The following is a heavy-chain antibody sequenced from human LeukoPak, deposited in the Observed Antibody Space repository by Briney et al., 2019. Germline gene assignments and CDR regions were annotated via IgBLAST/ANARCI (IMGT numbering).Heavy chain of an antibody. Sequence: SVKVSCKASGGTFSSYAISWVRQAPGQGLEWMGGIIPIFGTANYAQKFQGRVTITADESTSTAYMELSSLRSEDTAVYYCARWFQDCSSTSCYARSSPGWFDPWGQGTLVTVSS. J-gene: IGHJ5*02. CDR2: IIPIFGTA. CDR3: ARWFQDCSSTSCYARSSPGWFDP. CDR1: GGTFSSYA. V-gene: IGHV1-69*13. D-gene: IGHD2-2*01.